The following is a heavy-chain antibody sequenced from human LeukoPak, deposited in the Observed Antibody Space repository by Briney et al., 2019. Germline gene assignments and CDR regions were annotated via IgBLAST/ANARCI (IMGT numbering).Heavy chain of an antibody. J-gene: IGHJ4*02. CDR1: GFAFNTYG. CDR2: VSLDGGTQ. V-gene: IGHV3-30*19. D-gene: IGHD3-22*01. Sequence: GGSLRLSCATFGFAFNTYGMHWVRQAPGKGLEWVAFVSLDGGTQNCADPVKGRFTISRDNSKNTLYLQMNSLRAEDTAVYYCAREDYYDSSGYIDYWGQGTLVTVSS. CDR3: AREDYYDSSGYIDY.